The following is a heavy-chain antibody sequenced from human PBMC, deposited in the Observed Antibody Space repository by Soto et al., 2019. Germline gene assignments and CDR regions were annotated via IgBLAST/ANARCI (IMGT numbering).Heavy chain of an antibody. V-gene: IGHV1-58*01. J-gene: IGHJ4*02. CDR3: AAVNPTYYYDSSGRVLYYFDY. D-gene: IGHD3-22*01. CDR2: IVVGSGNT. CDR1: GFTFTSSA. Sequence: SVKVSCKASGFTFTSSAVQWVRQARGQRLEWIGWIVVGSGNTNYAQKFQERVTITRDMSTSTAYMELSSLRSEDTAVYYGAAVNPTYYYDSSGRVLYYFDYWGQGTLVTVSS.